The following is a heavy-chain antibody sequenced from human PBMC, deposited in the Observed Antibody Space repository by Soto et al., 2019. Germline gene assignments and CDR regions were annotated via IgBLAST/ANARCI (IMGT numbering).Heavy chain of an antibody. CDR3: AREGSYDFWSGYYPPAVRLYYFDY. D-gene: IGHD3-3*01. Sequence: QVQLVQSGAEVKKPGSSVKVSCKASGGTFSSYAISWVRQAPGQGLEWMGGIIPIFGTANYAQKFQGRVTITAEESTSTAYMELSSLRSEDTAVYYCAREGSYDFWSGYYPPAVRLYYFDYWGQGTLVTVSS. CDR2: IIPIFGTA. J-gene: IGHJ4*02. V-gene: IGHV1-69*01. CDR1: GGTFSSYA.